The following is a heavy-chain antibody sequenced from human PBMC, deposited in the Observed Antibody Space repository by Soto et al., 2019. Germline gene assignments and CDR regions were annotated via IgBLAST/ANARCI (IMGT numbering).Heavy chain of an antibody. D-gene: IGHD4-17*01. CDR2: IYHSGST. CDR3: ARETYVDYVGYFDP. CDR1: GGSISSGAYS. Sequence: SETLSLTCAVSGGSISSGAYSWSWIRQPPGKGLEWVGYIYHSGSTYYNPSLKSRVTISVDRSKNRFSLNLSSVTAADSAVYYCARETYVDYVGYFDPWGQGTLVTVSS. J-gene: IGHJ5*02. V-gene: IGHV4-30-2*01.